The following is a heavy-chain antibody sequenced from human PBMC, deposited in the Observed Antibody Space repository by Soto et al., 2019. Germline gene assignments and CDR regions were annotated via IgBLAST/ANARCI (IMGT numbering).Heavy chain of an antibody. V-gene: IGHV3-23*01. CDR3: AKGPTLGYCSSTSCYRVDY. CDR2: ISGSGGST. Sequence: SLRLSCASSGFTFSSYAMSWVRQAPGKGLEWVSAISGSGGSTYYADSVKGRFTISRDNSKNTLYLQMNSLRAEDTAVYYCAKGPTLGYCSSTSCYRVDYWGQGTLVTVS. D-gene: IGHD2-2*02. J-gene: IGHJ4*02. CDR1: GFTFSSYA.